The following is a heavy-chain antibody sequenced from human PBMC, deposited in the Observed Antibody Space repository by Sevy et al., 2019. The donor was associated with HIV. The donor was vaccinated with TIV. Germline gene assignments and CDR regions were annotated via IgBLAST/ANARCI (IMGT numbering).Heavy chain of an antibody. CDR2: INPSGGST. V-gene: IGHV1-46*01. D-gene: IGHD2-2*01. CDR1: GYTSTSYY. CDR3: ARNDIVVVPAALLPDYYYYYYMDV. J-gene: IGHJ6*03. Sequence: ASVKVSCKASGYTSTSYYMHWVRQAPGQGLEWMGIINPSGGSTSYAQKFQGRVTMTRDTSTSTVYMELSSLRSEDTAVYYCARNDIVVVPAALLPDYYYYYYMDVWGKGTTVTVSS.